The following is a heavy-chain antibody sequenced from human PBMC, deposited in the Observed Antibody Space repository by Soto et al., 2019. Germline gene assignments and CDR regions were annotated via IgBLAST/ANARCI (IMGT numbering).Heavy chain of an antibody. CDR2: INHSGST. CDR1: GGSFSGYY. CDR3: ARNSGYDSGLDY. V-gene: IGHV4-34*01. D-gene: IGHD5-12*01. J-gene: IGHJ4*02. Sequence: PSETLSLTCAVYGGSFSGYYWSWSRQPPGKGLEWIGEINHSGSTNYNPSLKSRVTISVDTSKNQFSLKLSSVTAADTAVYYCARNSGYDSGLDYWGQGTLVTVSS.